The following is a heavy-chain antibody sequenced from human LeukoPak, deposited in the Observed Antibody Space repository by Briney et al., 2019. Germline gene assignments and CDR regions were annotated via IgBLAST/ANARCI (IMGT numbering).Heavy chain of an antibody. CDR1: GYTFTGYF. D-gene: IGHD6-19*01. CDR3: ARVDPASLAVHY. Sequence: GASVKVSCKTSGYTFTGYFLHWVRQAPGQGLEWMGMINPNSGGTNCGQKFQDRVTMTRDTSIATAYMELSSLTSDDTAVYYCARVDPASLAVHYWGQGTLITVSS. J-gene: IGHJ4*02. V-gene: IGHV1-2*02. CDR2: INPNSGGT.